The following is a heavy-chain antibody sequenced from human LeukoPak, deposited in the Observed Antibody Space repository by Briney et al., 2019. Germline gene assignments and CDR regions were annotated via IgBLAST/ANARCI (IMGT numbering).Heavy chain of an antibody. CDR1: GFTFSSYA. CDR2: ISGSGGST. CDR3: AKDWRPTEEWELLRIYFDY. J-gene: IGHJ4*02. D-gene: IGHD1-26*01. Sequence: PGGSLRLSCEVSGFTFSSYAMGWVRQAPGKGLEWVSAISGSGGSTYYADSVKGRFTISRDNSKNTLHLQMNSLRAEDTAVYYCAKDWRPTEEWELLRIYFDYWGQGTLVTVSS. V-gene: IGHV3-23*01.